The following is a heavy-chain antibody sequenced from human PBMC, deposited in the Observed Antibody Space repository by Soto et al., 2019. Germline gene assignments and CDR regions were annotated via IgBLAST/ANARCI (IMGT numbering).Heavy chain of an antibody. CDR3: VRVEMYAGASSAFDS. CDR1: GDSLRSSYHY. D-gene: IGHD1-26*01. CDR2: IYYTGNT. Sequence: PSETLSLTCTVSGDSLRSSYHYWGWIRQLPGKGLEWIGSIYYTGNTYYNPSLKSRVSISVDMATNEISLRLRAESVADTAVYYCVRVEMYAGASSAFDSWGQGTLVTVSS. V-gene: IGHV4-39*01. J-gene: IGHJ4*02.